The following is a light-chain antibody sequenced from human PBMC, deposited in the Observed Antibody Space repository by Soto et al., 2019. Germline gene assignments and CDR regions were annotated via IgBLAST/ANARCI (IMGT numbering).Light chain of an antibody. J-gene: IGKJ4*01. CDR2: DAS. V-gene: IGKV3-20*01. CDR3: QQFSSYPLT. Sequence: EFVLTQSPGTLSLSPVEGATLSCSASQTVRNNYLAWYQQKPGQAPRLLIYDASSRATGIPDRFSGGGSGTDFTLTISRLEPEDFAVYYCQQFSSYPLTFGGGTKVDIK. CDR1: QTVRNNY.